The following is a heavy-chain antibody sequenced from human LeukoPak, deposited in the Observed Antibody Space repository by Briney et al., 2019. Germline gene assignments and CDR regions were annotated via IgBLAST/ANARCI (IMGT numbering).Heavy chain of an antibody. J-gene: IGHJ4*02. Sequence: GGSLRLSCAASGFTLSSYSMNWVRQAPGKGLEWVSSISSSSIYIYYADSVKGRFTTSRDNAQNSLFLPMNSLRAEDTAVYFCARDPTTYGSGSYYYYFDYWGQGTLVTVSS. CDR2: ISSSSIYI. CDR1: GFTLSSYS. V-gene: IGHV3-21*01. D-gene: IGHD3-10*01. CDR3: ARDPTTYGSGSYYYYFDY.